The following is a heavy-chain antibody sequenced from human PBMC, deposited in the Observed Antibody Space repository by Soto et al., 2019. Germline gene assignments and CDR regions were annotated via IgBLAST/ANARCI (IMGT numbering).Heavy chain of an antibody. CDR1: GGTFSSYT. Sequence: QVQLVQSGAEVKKPGSSVKVSCKASGGTFSSYTISWVRQAPGQGLEWMGRIIPILGIANYAQKSQGRVTLTASKSTPTAYMDLRRLRSEDTAVYYCARDSASMVRGVIGSWFDPWGQGTLVTVSS. CDR2: IIPILGIA. V-gene: IGHV1-69*08. J-gene: IGHJ5*02. D-gene: IGHD3-10*01. CDR3: ARDSASMVRGVIGSWFDP.